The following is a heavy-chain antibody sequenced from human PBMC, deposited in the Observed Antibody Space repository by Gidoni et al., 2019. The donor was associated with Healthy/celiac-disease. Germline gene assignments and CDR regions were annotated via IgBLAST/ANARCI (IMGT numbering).Heavy chain of an antibody. V-gene: IGHV3-43*01. J-gene: IGHJ4*02. CDR2: ISWDGGST. CDR3: AKDINWELSGGYFDY. Sequence: EVQLVESGGVVVQPGGSLRLSCAASGFTFDDYTMHCVRQAPGKGLGWVSLISWDGGSTYYADSVKGRFTISRDNSKNSLYLQMNSLRTEDTALYYCAKDINWELSGGYFDYWGQGTLVTVSS. CDR1: GFTFDDYT. D-gene: IGHD1-26*01.